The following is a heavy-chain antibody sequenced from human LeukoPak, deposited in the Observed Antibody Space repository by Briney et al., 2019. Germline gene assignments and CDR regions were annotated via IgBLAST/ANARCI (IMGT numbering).Heavy chain of an antibody. V-gene: IGHV5-51*01. J-gene: IGHJ3*02. CDR3: ARLSLTCSSTSCYLFAFDI. D-gene: IGHD2-2*01. Sequence: GESLKISCKGSGYSFTSYWIGWVRQMPGKGLEWMGIIYPGGSDTRYSPSFQGQVTISADKSISTAYLQWSSLKASDTAMYYCARLSLTCSSTSCYLFAFDIWGQGTMVTVSS. CDR2: IYPGGSDT. CDR1: GYSFTSYW.